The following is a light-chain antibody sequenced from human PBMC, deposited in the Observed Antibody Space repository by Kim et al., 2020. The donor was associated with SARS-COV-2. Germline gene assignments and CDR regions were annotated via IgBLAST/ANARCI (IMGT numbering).Light chain of an antibody. CDR2: HAS. J-gene: IGKJ4*01. V-gene: IGKV3-15*01. Sequence: GSPGERATLSCRASQSVGTDLAWYQQRPGQAPRLLIYHASTRATDVPARFSGSGSGTEFSLSISSLQSEDFAVYHCQQYNNWPPITFGGGTKVEI. CDR3: QQYNNWPPIT. CDR1: QSVGTD.